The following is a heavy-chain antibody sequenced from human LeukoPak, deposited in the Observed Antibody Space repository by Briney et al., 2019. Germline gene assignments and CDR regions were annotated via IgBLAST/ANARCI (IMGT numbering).Heavy chain of an antibody. V-gene: IGHV4-39*01. CDR2: IYYSGST. CDR3: ASQYDSSGYYYFDY. D-gene: IGHD3-22*01. Sequence: KASETLTLTCTVSGGSISSSSTNWGRNPQPPGKGLEGIGSIYYSGSTYYSPSLKSRVTISVDTSKNQFSLKLSSVTAADTAVYYCASQYDSSGYYYFDYWGQGTLVTVSS. J-gene: IGHJ4*02. CDR1: GGSISSSSTN.